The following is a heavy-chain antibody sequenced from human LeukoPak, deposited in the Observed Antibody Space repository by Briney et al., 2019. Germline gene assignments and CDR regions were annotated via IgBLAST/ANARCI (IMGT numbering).Heavy chain of an antibody. CDR1: GGSISSGGYY. D-gene: IGHD2-2*01. Sequence: SETLCLTCTVSGGSISSGGYYWSWIRQPPGKGLEWIGYIYHSGSTYYNPSLKSRVTISVDRSKNQFSLKLSSVTAADTAVYYCARGRVVPDYFDYWGQGTLVTVSS. CDR3: ARGRVVPDYFDY. J-gene: IGHJ4*02. V-gene: IGHV4-30-2*01. CDR2: IYHSGST.